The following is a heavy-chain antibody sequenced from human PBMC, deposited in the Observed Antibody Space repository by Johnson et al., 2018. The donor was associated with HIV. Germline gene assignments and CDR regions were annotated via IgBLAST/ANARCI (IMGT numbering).Heavy chain of an antibody. CDR2: ISSSGDII. V-gene: IGHV3-48*02. CDR1: GVTFRKFA. Sequence: VLLVESGGGLIQPGRSLRLSCTGSGVTFRKFAMGWVRRAPGKGLEWLSFISSSGDIIRYADSGKGRFTISRDNAKNSLILQMNSLRDEDTAVYYCARRTVTALFDIWGQGTLVTVSS. D-gene: IGHD4-17*01. CDR3: ARRTVTALFDI. J-gene: IGHJ3*02.